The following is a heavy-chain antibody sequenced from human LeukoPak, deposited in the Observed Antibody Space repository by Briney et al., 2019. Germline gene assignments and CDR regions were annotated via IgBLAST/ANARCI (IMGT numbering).Heavy chain of an antibody. Sequence: PGGSLRLSCAASGFTFSRYWMHWVRQAPGKGLVWVSRINSDGSSTSYADSVKGRFTISRDNAKNTLYLQMTSLRAEDTAVYYCARDRIEYSYGTGFDYWGQGTLVTVSS. CDR3: ARDRIEYSYGTGFDY. V-gene: IGHV3-74*01. CDR1: GFTFSRYW. CDR2: INSDGSST. D-gene: IGHD5-18*01. J-gene: IGHJ4*02.